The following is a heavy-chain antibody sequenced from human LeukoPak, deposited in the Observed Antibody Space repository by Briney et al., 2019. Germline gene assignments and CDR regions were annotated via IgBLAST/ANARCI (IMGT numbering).Heavy chain of an antibody. V-gene: IGHV3-23*01. J-gene: IGHJ4*02. CDR2: ISGSGSGGST. CDR3: AKSGYNRFDY. CDR1: GFPLSRSA. Sequence: GGSLRLSCAASGFPLSRSAMSWVRQAPGKGLEWVSNISGSGSGGSTYYADSVKGRFTISRDNSKNTLYLQMNSLRAEDTAVYYCAKSGYNRFDYWGQGTLVTVSS. D-gene: IGHD5-24*01.